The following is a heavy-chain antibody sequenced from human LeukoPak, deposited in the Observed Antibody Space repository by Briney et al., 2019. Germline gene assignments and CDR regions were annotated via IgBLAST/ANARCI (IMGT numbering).Heavy chain of an antibody. Sequence: GGSLRLSCAASGFTFMSYDMEWVRQAPGKGLEWVSFISSSGSDIYNADSVKGRFTISRDNAKNSLYLQMNSLRAEDTAVYYCAELGITMIGGVWGKGTTVTISS. J-gene: IGHJ6*04. CDR3: AELGITMIGGV. D-gene: IGHD3-10*02. CDR2: ISSSGSDI. CDR1: GFTFMSYD. V-gene: IGHV3-21*01.